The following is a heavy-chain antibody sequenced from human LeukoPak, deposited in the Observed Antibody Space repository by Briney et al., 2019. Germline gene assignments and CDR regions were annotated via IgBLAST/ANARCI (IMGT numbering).Heavy chain of an antibody. CDR3: ARVSQAAEYFQH. V-gene: IGHV4-34*01. CDR1: GGSFSGYY. CDR2: INHSGST. Sequence: SETLSLTCAVYGGSFSGYYWSWIRQPPGKGLEWIGEINHSGSTNYNPSLKSRVTISVDTSKNQFSLKLSSVTAADTAVYYCARVSQAAEYFQHWGQGTLVTVSS. J-gene: IGHJ1*01.